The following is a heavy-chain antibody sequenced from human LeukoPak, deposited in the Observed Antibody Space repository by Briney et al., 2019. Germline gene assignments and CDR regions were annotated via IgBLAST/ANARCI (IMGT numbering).Heavy chain of an antibody. Sequence: GASVKVSCKASGGTFSSYAISWVRQAPGQGLEWMGGIIPIFGTAKYAQKFQGRVTITADESTSTAYMELSRLRSEDTAVYYCAREGTYDILSGYDYYYYMDVWGKGTTVTISS. CDR3: AREGTYDILSGYDYYYYMDV. V-gene: IGHV1-69*13. D-gene: IGHD3-9*01. J-gene: IGHJ6*03. CDR2: IIPIFGTA. CDR1: GGTFSSYA.